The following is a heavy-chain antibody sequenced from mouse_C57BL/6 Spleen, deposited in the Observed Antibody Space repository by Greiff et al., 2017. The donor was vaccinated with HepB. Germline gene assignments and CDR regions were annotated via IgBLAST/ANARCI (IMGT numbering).Heavy chain of an antibody. V-gene: IGHV1-39*01. Sequence: EVKLVESGPELVKPGASVKISCKASGNSFTDYNMNWVKQSNGKSLEWIGVINPNYGNTSYNQKFKGKATLTVDKSSSTAYMQLNSLTSEYSAVYYCARFHYYGSRRAMDYWGQGTSVTVSS. CDR1: GNSFTDYN. D-gene: IGHD1-1*01. CDR3: ARFHYYGSRRAMDY. CDR2: INPNYGNT. J-gene: IGHJ4*01.